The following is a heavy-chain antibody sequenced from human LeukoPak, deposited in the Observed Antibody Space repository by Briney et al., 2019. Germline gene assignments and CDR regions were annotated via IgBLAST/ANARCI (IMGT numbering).Heavy chain of an antibody. CDR3: ARDLSAAFDF. CDR1: GFTFSSYG. Sequence: GGSLKLSCAASGFTFSSYGMHWVRQAPDKGLEWVARLVYDERSDYADSVKGRFSISRDNSKNTLFLDMSDLRVEDTAVYYCARDLSAAFDFWGQGVLVTVSS. CDR2: LVYDERS. V-gene: IGHV3-33*08. J-gene: IGHJ4*02. D-gene: IGHD6-19*01.